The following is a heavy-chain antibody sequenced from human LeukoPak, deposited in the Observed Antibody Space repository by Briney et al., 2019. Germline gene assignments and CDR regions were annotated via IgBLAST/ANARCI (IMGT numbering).Heavy chain of an antibody. CDR2: IYYSGST. J-gene: IGHJ3*02. Sequence: SETLSLTCTVSGGSISSSSYYWGWIRQPPGKGLEWIGSIYYSGSTYYNPSLKSRVTISVDTSKNQFSLKLSSVTAADTAVYYRARLEGAFDIWGQGTMVTVSS. CDR1: GGSISSSSYY. CDR3: ARLEGAFDI. V-gene: IGHV4-39*01.